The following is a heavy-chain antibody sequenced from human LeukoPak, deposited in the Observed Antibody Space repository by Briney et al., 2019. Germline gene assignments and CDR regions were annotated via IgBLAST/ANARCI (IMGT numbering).Heavy chain of an antibody. Sequence: GGSLRLSCAASGFTFSSYGMHWVRQAPGKGLEWVAFIRYDGSNKYYADSVKGRFTISRDNSKNTLYLQMNSLRAEDTAVYYCAKDRGSYYGSGSYYTFDYWGQGTLVTVSP. CDR3: AKDRGSYYGSGSYYTFDY. V-gene: IGHV3-30*02. CDR1: GFTFSSYG. J-gene: IGHJ4*02. D-gene: IGHD3-10*01. CDR2: IRYDGSNK.